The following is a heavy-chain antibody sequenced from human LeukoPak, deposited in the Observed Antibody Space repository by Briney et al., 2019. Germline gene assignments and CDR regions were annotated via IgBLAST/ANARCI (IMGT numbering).Heavy chain of an antibody. CDR2: IQHDGSRT. Sequence: GGSLRLSCAASGFSFSTYTMNWVRQAPGKGLERVAGIQHDGSRTYYADSVKGRFTISRDNSKNTLYLQMNSLRAEDTAVYYCARVWEEDGAAFDYWGQGTLVTVSS. D-gene: IGHD4-17*01. J-gene: IGHJ4*02. CDR1: GFSFSTYT. CDR3: ARVWEEDGAAFDY. V-gene: IGHV3-30-3*01.